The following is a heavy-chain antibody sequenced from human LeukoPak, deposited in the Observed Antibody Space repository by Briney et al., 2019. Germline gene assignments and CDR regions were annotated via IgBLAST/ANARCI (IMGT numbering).Heavy chain of an antibody. J-gene: IGHJ4*02. V-gene: IGHV1-2*02. Sequence: ASVKVSCKASGYTFTDYYMHWVRQAPGQGLEWMGWINPNSGGTNYTQKFQGRVTMTRDTSISTAYMELSSLKSDDTAVYYCARDLGLDYWGQGTLVTVSS. CDR2: INPNSGGT. D-gene: IGHD3-16*01. CDR3: ARDLGLDY. CDR1: GYTFTDYY.